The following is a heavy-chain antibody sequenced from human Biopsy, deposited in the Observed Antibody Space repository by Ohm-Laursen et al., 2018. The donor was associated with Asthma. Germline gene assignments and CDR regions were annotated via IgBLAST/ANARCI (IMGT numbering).Heavy chain of an antibody. J-gene: IGHJ4*02. D-gene: IGHD6-13*01. CDR1: GFTFSSYA. CDR2: ISSNGGST. CDR3: AKHQLVRYLDY. V-gene: IGHV3-64D*06. Sequence: GSLRLSCTASGFTFSSYAMHWVRQALGKGLEYVSAISSNGGSTYYADSVKGRFTISRDFSKNTLHLQMHSLRVEDTAVYYCAKHQLVRYLDYWGQGTLVTVSS.